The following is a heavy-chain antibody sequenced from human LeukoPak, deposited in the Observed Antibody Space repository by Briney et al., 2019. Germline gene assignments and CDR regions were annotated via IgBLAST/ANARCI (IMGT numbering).Heavy chain of an antibody. Sequence: GGSLRLSCAASGFTFSSYAMHWVRQAPGKGLEWVALISYDGSYKYYVDSVKGRFTISRDSSKNTLYLQLNSLRAEDTAVYYCARMGYGGNSYYFDYWGQGTLVTVSS. D-gene: IGHD4-23*01. CDR3: ARMGYGGNSYYFDY. J-gene: IGHJ4*02. V-gene: IGHV3-30-3*01. CDR2: ISYDGSYK. CDR1: GFTFSSYA.